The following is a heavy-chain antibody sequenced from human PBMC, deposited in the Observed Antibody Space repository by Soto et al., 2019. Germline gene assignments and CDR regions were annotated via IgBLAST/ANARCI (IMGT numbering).Heavy chain of an antibody. D-gene: IGHD7-27*01. CDR3: ARGLGTNGLDV. V-gene: IGHV1-18*04. Sequence: QVQLLQSGAEVKKPGASVKVSCKASGYKFTTYGITWVRQAPGQGLEWLGGISTYNGNTDYAQNLQDRVTMTTETSTSTDYLEVRSLTSDDTAVYFCARGLGTNGLDVWGQGTTVTVSS. CDR2: ISTYNGNT. J-gene: IGHJ6*02. CDR1: GYKFTTYG.